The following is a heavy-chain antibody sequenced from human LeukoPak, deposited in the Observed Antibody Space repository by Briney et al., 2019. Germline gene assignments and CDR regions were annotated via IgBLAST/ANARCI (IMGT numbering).Heavy chain of an antibody. CDR2: ISADGSNQ. D-gene: IGHD3-22*01. CDR3: ANLDSSENFDY. Sequence: GGSLRLSCAASEFTFRTYDMYWVRQAPGKGLEWVAVISADGSNQNYADSVKGRFTISRDNSKNTLYLQMNSLRAEDTAVYYCANLDSSENFDYWGQGTLVTVSS. V-gene: IGHV3-30*04. J-gene: IGHJ4*02. CDR1: EFTFRTYD.